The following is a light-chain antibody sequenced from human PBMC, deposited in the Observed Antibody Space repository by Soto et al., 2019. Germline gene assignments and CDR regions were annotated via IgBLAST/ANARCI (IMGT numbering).Light chain of an antibody. V-gene: IGLV3-21*02. CDR2: NDR. J-gene: IGLJ2*01. CDR3: QVWDSSTDHVI. CDR1: NIGTKS. Sequence: SYELTQPPSVSVAPGQTATITCGGVNIGTKSVHWYQQRPGQAPLLVVYNDRDRPSGIPERLSGSNSGDTATLTISRVEAGDEADYHCQVWDSSTDHVIFGGGTKLTVL.